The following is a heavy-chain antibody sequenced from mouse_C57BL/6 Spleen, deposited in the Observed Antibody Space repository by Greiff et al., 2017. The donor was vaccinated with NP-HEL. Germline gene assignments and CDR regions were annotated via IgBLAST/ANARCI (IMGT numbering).Heavy chain of an antibody. D-gene: IGHD1-1*01. V-gene: IGHV1-59*01. Sequence: QVQLQQSGAELVRPGTSVKLSCKASGYTFTSYWMHWVKQRPGQGLEWIGVIDPSDSYTNYNQKFKGKATLTVDTSSSTAYMQLSSLTSEDSAVYYCAREDYYGSSYVGYWGQGTTLTVSS. J-gene: IGHJ2*01. CDR3: AREDYYGSSYVGY. CDR1: GYTFTSYW. CDR2: IDPSDSYT.